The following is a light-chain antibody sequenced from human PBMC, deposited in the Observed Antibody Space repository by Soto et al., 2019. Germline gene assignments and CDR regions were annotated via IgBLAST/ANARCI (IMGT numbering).Light chain of an antibody. Sequence: QSVLTQPASVSGSPGQSITISCTGSSSDVGGYEYVSWYQHHPGKAPKLMIYEVSNRPSGVSNRFSGSKSGNTASLTISGLQAEAEADYYCCSYTSIRSVVFGGGTKLTVL. CDR3: CSYTSIRSVV. CDR2: EVS. J-gene: IGLJ2*01. V-gene: IGLV2-14*01. CDR1: SSDVGGYEY.